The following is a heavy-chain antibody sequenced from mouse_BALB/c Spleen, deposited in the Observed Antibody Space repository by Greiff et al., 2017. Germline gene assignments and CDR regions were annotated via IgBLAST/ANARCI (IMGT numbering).Heavy chain of an antibody. CDR2: IYPGGGYT. CDR1: GYTFTNYW. D-gene: IGHD2-3*01. CDR3: ARSGYYGAMDD. Sequence: VQLQQSGAELVRPGPSVKISCKASGYTFTNYWLGWVKQRPGHGLEWIGDIYPGGGYTNYNEKFKGKATLTADTSSSTAYMQLSSLTSDDSAVYFCARSGYYGAMDDWGQGTSVTVSS. J-gene: IGHJ4*01. V-gene: IGHV1-63*02.